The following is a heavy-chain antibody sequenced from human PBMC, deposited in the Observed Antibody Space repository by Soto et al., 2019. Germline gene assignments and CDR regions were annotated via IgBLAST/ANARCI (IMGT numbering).Heavy chain of an antibody. CDR2: IYPSDSDT. CDR1: GYNFAGYW. D-gene: IGHD3-3*01. V-gene: IGHV5-51*01. J-gene: IGHJ4*02. CDR3: ARGGVSTRTFDY. Sequence: RGESLKISCKGSGYNFAGYWIAWVRQMPGKGLELMGIIYPSDSDTRYRPSFQGQVTISADKSISSAYLQWSSLRASDTAMYYCARGGVSTRTFDYWGQGTPVTVSS.